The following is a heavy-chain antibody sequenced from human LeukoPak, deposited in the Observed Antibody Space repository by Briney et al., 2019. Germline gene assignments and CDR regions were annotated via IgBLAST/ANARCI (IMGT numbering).Heavy chain of an antibody. CDR2: IFISGSS. D-gene: IGHD2-2*01. V-gene: IGHV4-4*02. CDR3: ARDGLPASDY. Sequence: SETLYLTCTVSGGSISSNNWWSWVRQPPGKGLEWIGKIFISGSSNYNPSLKSRVTISVDRSKNQFSLKLTSVTAADTAVYYCARDGLPASDYWGQGTLVTVSS. J-gene: IGHJ4*02. CDR1: GGSISSNNW.